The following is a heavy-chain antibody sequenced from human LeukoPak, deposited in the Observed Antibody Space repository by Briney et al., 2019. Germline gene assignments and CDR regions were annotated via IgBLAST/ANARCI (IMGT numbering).Heavy chain of an antibody. CDR1: GFTFSSYR. J-gene: IGHJ4*02. Sequence: GGSLTLSCAASGFTFSSYRMNWVRQAPGKGLEWVSYISSSSSTIYYADSVKGRFTISRDNAKNSLYLQMNSLRDEDTAVYYCARDEDYVWGSYTYYFDYWGQGTLVTVSS. D-gene: IGHD3-16*01. CDR3: ARDEDYVWGSYTYYFDY. V-gene: IGHV3-48*02. CDR2: ISSSSSTI.